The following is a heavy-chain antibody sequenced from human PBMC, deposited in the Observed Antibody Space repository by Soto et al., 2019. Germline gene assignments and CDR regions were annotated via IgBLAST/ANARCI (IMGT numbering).Heavy chain of an antibody. Sequence: QVQLVQSWAEVKKPGSSVKVSCKASGGTFSNYAITWVRQAPGQGLEWLGRIIPIFGSANYAQKFQGRVTITADESTTTSDMELGSLRSDGTAVYYCAKDGVCNGYFGYWFDPWGQGTLVTVSS. CDR1: GGTFSNYA. D-gene: IGHD5-12*01. CDR3: AKDGVCNGYFGYWFDP. J-gene: IGHJ5*02. V-gene: IGHV1-69*15. CDR2: IIPIFGSA.